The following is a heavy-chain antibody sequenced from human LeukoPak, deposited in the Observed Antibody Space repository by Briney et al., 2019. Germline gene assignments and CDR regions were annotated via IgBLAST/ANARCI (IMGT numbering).Heavy chain of an antibody. CDR3: AGALWLLDY. J-gene: IGHJ4*02. Sequence: SETLSLTCTVSGGSIRSSSYYWGWIRQPPGKGLEWIGSIYYSGSTYYNPSLKSRVTISVDTSKNQFSLKLSSVTAADTAVYYCAGALWLLDYWGQGTLVTVSS. D-gene: IGHD5-18*01. CDR2: IYYSGST. CDR1: GGSIRSSSYY. V-gene: IGHV4-39*01.